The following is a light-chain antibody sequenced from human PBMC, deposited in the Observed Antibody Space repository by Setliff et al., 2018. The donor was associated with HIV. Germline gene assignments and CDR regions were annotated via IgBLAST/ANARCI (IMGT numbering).Light chain of an antibody. CDR2: EVN. J-gene: IGLJ3*02. Sequence: QSALTQPASVSGSPGQSITISCTGTSSNVGTYDLVSWYQQHPGKAPKLIIYEVNYRPSGVSNRFSGSKSGNTASLIISGLQAEDEADYYCSSYRDTNTCVFGGGTKVTVL. CDR3: SSYRDTNTCV. V-gene: IGLV2-14*02. CDR1: SSNVGTYDL.